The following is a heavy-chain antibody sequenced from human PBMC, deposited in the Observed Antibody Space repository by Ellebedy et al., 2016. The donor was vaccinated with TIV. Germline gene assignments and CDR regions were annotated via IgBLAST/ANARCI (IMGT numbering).Heavy chain of an antibody. CDR2: ISYDGSTK. V-gene: IGHV3-30-3*01. CDR1: GFTFSDYV. CDR3: AREVGIRADY. D-gene: IGHD1-26*01. Sequence: GESLKISXVASGFTFSDYVMHWVRQAPGKGLEWVALISYDGSTKYYADFVKGRFTISRDNSRRALYLQMTSLTKEDTAVYYCAREVGIRADYWGQGTLVTVSS. J-gene: IGHJ4*02.